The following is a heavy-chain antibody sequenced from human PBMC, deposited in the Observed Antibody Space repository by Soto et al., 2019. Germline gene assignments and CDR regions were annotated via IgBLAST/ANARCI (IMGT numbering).Heavy chain of an antibody. J-gene: IGHJ5*02. CDR1: GGTFSSYA. CDR3: ARPTRYYYDSSGQSAWFDP. V-gene: IGHV1-69*12. CDR2: IIPIFGTA. D-gene: IGHD3-22*01. Sequence: QVQLVQSGAEVKKPGSSVKVSCKASGGTFSSYAISWVRQAPGQGLEWMGGIIPIFGTANYAQKFQGRVTIPAAESTSTVYMELSSMRSEDTAVYYCARPTRYYYDSSGQSAWFDPWGQGTLVTVSS.